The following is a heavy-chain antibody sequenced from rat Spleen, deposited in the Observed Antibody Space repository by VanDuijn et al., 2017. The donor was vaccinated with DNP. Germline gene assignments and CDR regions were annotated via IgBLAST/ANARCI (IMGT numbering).Heavy chain of an antibody. Sequence: EVQLVESGGGLVQPGRSLKLSCAASGFTFSNYGMAWVRQAPTKGLEWVACISYDGGRTYYRDSVKGRFTISRDNAKSTLYLQMNSLRSEDTATYYCARGNYPGINTFDSWGQGVMVTVSS. CDR3: ARGNYPGINTFDS. V-gene: IGHV5-29*01. CDR2: ISYDGGRT. CDR1: GFTFSNYG. D-gene: IGHD1-4*01. J-gene: IGHJ2*01.